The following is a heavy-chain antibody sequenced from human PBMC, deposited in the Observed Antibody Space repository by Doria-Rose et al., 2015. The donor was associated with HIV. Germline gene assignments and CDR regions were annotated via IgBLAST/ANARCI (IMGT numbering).Heavy chain of an antibody. CDR3: ARIKSSRWYHKYYFDF. V-gene: IGHV2-26*01. Sequence: SGPVLVEPTETLTLTCTVSGVSLSSPGMGVSWIRQHPVKALERLANIFADDERSYKTSLKSRLTISRGTPKSQVVLTMTDMDPVDTATYYCARIKSSRWYHKYYFDFWGQGTLVIVSA. CDR2: IFADDER. CDR1: GVSLSSPGMG. D-gene: IGHD6-13*01. J-gene: IGHJ4*02.